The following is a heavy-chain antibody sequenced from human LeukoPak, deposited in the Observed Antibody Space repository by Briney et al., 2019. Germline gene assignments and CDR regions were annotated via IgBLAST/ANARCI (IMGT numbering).Heavy chain of an antibody. D-gene: IGHD4-17*01. CDR2: ISYDGSNK. CDR3: ARAGRADGDYHYFEY. Sequence: GGSLRLSCAASGVIFNNFAFHWVRQAPGKELEWVAAISYDGSNKYYADSVRGRLTISRDNSKNTLYLRMNSLRAEDTAVYYCARAGRADGDYHYFEYWGQGTLVTVSS. V-gene: IGHV3-30-3*01. CDR1: GVIFNNFA. J-gene: IGHJ4*02.